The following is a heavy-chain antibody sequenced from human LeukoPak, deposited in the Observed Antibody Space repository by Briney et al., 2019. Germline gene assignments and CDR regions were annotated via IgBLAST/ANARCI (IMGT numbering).Heavy chain of an antibody. Sequence: PGGSLRLSCAASGFTFSSYAMSWVRQAPGKRLEWVSSFSGSGGSTYYADSVRGRFTISRDSSKNTLYLQMNSLRAEDTAVYYCAKEAVNYYDSSGYFDDAFDIWGQGTMVTVSS. CDR1: GFTFSSYA. D-gene: IGHD3-22*01. V-gene: IGHV3-23*01. CDR3: AKEAVNYYDSSGYFDDAFDI. CDR2: FSGSGGST. J-gene: IGHJ3*02.